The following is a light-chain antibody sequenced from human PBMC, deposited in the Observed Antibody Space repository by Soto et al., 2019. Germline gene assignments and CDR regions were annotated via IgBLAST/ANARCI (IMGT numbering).Light chain of an antibody. CDR1: QGISSY. V-gene: IGKV1-9*01. CDR2: AAS. CDR3: QKLNSYPRT. Sequence: DIQLTQSPSFLSASVGDRVTITCRASQGISSYLAWYQQKPGKAPKLLIYAASTLQSGVPSRFSGSGSGTQFTLTISSLQPEDFATYYFQKLNSYPRTFGQGTKVEIK. J-gene: IGKJ1*01.